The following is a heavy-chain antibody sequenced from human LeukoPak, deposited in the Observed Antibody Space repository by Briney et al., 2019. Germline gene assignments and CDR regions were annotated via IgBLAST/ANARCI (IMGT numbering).Heavy chain of an antibody. V-gene: IGHV4-4*02. D-gene: IGHD5-12*01. CDR2: IYHSGST. Sequence: SGTLSLTCAVSGGSISSSNWWSWVRQPPGKGLEWIGEIYHSGSTNYNPSLKSRATISVDKSKNQFSLKLSSVTAADPAVYYCARRIEWLGNYYYYYYYMDVWGKGTTVTVSS. CDR3: ARRIEWLGNYYYYYYYMDV. CDR1: GGSISSSNW. J-gene: IGHJ6*03.